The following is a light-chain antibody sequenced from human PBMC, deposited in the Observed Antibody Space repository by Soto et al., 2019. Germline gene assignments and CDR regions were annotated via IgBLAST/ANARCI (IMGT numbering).Light chain of an antibody. Sequence: VLTQSPGTLSLSPGERATLSCRASQSVRSSYFAWYQQKPGQAPRLLIYDASSRATGIPARFSGSGSGTDFTLTISSLEPEDFAVYYCQQRSNWPRTFGQGTKVDIK. CDR3: QQRSNWPRT. V-gene: IGKV3D-20*02. CDR1: QSVRSSY. J-gene: IGKJ1*01. CDR2: DAS.